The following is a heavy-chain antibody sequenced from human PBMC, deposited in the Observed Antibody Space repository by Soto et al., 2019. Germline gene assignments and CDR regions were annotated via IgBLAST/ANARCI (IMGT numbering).Heavy chain of an antibody. CDR2: ISYDGSNK. J-gene: IGHJ6*04. CDR3: AKDNRQQLVLRYCYYCGMDV. D-gene: IGHD6-13*01. V-gene: IGHV3-30*18. CDR1: GFTFSSYG. Sequence: GGYLRLSCAASGFTFSSYGMHWVRQAPGKGLEWVAVISYDGSNKYYADSVKGRFTISRDNSKNTLYLQMNSLRAEDTAVYYCAKDNRQQLVLRYCYYCGMDVWGKRTMRTVSS.